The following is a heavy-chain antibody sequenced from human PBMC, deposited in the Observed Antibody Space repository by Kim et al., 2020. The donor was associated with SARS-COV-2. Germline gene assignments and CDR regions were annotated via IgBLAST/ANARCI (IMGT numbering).Heavy chain of an antibody. CDR2: IYPGDSDT. D-gene: IGHD3-3*01. V-gene: IGHV5-51*01. J-gene: IGHJ3*02. CDR1: GYSFTSYW. Sequence: GESLKISCKGSGYSFTSYWIGWVRQMPGKGLEWMGIIYPGDSDTRYSPSFQGQVTISADKSISTAYLQWSSLRASDTAMYYCARHPYIKTYYDFWSGYYDYDGAFDIWCQGTMVTVSS. CDR3: ARHPYIKTYYDFWSGYYDYDGAFDI.